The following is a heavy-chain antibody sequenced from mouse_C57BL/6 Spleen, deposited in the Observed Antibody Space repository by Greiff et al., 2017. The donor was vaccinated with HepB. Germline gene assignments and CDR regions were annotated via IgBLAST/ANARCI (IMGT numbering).Heavy chain of an antibody. V-gene: IGHV1-20*01. D-gene: IGHD1-1*01. CDR2: INPYNGDT. Sequence: VQLKESGPELVKPGDSVKISCKASGYSFTGYFMNWVMQSHGKSLEWIGRINPYNGDTFYNQKFKGKATLTVDKSSSTAHMELRSLTSEDSAVYYCARGGLLRFYFDYWGQGTTLTVSS. J-gene: IGHJ2*01. CDR3: ARGGLLRFYFDY. CDR1: GYSFTGYF.